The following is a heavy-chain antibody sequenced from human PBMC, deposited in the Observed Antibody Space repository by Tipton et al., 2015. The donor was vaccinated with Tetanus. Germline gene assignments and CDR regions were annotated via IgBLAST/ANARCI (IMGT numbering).Heavy chain of an antibody. J-gene: IGHJ4*02. V-gene: IGHV4-30-2*01. CDR2: IYQGVNS. Sequence: TLSLTCDVSGGSFNRVRQPPGKGLVWIGHIYQGVNSFINPPLRSRVITSLDTSKRQVSLRLSSVTAADTAVYYCARASRGGHCYPPCAYFDYWGQGTLVTVSS. D-gene: IGHD2-21*02. CDR3: ARASRGGHCYPPCAYFDY. CDR1: GGSFNRV.